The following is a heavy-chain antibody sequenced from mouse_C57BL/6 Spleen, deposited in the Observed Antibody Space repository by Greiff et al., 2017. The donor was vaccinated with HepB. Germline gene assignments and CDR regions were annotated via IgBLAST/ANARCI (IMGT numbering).Heavy chain of an antibody. J-gene: IGHJ1*03. Sequence: EVKVEESGGGLVQPGGSLKLSCAASGFTFSDYYMYWVRQTPEKRLEWVAYISNGGGSTYYPDTVKGRFTISRDNAKNTLYLQMSRLKSEDTAMYYCARRLPNWYFDVWGTGTTVTVSS. D-gene: IGHD2-2*01. CDR3: ARRLPNWYFDV. CDR1: GFTFSDYY. V-gene: IGHV5-12*01. CDR2: ISNGGGST.